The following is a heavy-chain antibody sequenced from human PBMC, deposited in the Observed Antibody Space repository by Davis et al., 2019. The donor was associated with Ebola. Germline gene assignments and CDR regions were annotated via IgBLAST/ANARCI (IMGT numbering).Heavy chain of an antibody. CDR1: SYTFTSYG. Sequence: ASVMVFCKASSYTFTSYGISWVRQAPGQGLEWMGWISAYNGNTNYAQKLQGRVTMTTDTSRSTAYMELRSLRSDDTAVYYCAREAGATTRIYDSWGQGTLVTVSS. CDR2: ISAYNGNT. CDR3: AREAGATTRIYDS. J-gene: IGHJ5*01. D-gene: IGHD1-26*01. V-gene: IGHV1-18*01.